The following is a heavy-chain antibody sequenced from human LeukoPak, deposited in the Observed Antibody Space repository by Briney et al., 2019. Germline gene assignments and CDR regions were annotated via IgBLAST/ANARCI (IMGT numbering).Heavy chain of an antibody. V-gene: IGHV5-51*01. CDR2: IYPGDSDT. J-gene: IGHJ6*02. CDR3: ARQGIAVAGTSYYYYYGMDV. D-gene: IGHD6-19*01. CDR1: GYSFTSYW. Sequence: GESLKISCKGSGYSFTSYWIGWVRQMPGKGLEWMGIIYPGDSDTRYSPSFQGQVTISADKSISTAYLQWSSLKASDTAMYYCARQGIAVAGTSYYYYYGMDVWGQGTTVTVSS.